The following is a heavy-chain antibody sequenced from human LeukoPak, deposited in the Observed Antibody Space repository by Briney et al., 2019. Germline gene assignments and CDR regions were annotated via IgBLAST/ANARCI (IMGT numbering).Heavy chain of an antibody. J-gene: IGHJ6*03. D-gene: IGHD1-26*01. CDR1: GGSISSYY. CDR3: ARGLVGATYYYYYMDV. V-gene: IGHV4-59*01. CDR2: IYYSGST. Sequence: PSETLSLTCTVSGGSISSYYWSWIRQPPGKGLEWIGYIYYSGSTNYNPSLTSRVTISVDTSKNQFSLKLSSVTAADTAVYYCARGLVGATYYYYYMDVWGKGTTVTVSS.